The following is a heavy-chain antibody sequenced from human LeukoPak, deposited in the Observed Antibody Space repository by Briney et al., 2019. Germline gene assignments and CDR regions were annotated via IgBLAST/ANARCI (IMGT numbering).Heavy chain of an antibody. Sequence: GGSLRLSCAASGFTFSSYGMHWVRQAPGKGLEWVAVISYDGSNKYYADSVKGRFTISRDNSKNTLYLQMNSLRAEDTAVYYCAKDGADYSNYPSGYFQHWGQGTLVTVSS. CDR1: GFTFSSYG. D-gene: IGHD4-11*01. CDR3: AKDGADYSNYPSGYFQH. CDR2: ISYDGSNK. V-gene: IGHV3-30*18. J-gene: IGHJ1*01.